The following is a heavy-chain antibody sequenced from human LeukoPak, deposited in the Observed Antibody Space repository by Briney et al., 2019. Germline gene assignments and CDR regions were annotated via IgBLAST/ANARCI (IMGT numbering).Heavy chain of an antibody. CDR3: ASGPGIAVAGTDY. Sequence: SETLSLTCTVSGGSISSNYWSWIRQPPGKGLEWIGYIYYSGSTNYNPSLKSRVTISVDTSKNQFSLKLSSVTAADTAVYYCASGPGIAVAGTDYWGQGTLVTVSS. CDR1: GGSISSNY. CDR2: IYYSGST. D-gene: IGHD6-19*01. V-gene: IGHV4-59*01. J-gene: IGHJ4*02.